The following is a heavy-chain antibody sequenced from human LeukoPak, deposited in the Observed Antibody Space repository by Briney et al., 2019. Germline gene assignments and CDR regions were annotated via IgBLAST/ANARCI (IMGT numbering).Heavy chain of an antibody. V-gene: IGHV4-39*07. J-gene: IGHJ6*04. D-gene: IGHD3-10*01. CDR3: ARDRVVRGVMYLDV. Sequence: SETLSLTCTVSGDSISSSSYYWGWIRQPPGKGLEWIGSIPYSGSTYYNPSLKSRLTISVDTSKNQFSLKLSSVTAADTAVYYCARDRVVRGVMYLDVWAKGPRSPSPQ. CDR1: GDSISSSSYY. CDR2: IPYSGST.